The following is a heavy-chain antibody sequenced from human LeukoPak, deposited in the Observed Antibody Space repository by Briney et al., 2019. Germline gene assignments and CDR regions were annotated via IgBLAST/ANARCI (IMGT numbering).Heavy chain of an antibody. CDR2: INTNNGNT. CDR1: GYSFTSYG. D-gene: IGHD1-14*01. J-gene: IGHJ4*02. Sequence: ASVKVSCKASGYSFTSYGIAWVRQAPGQGFEWMGWINTNNGNTHFAQKFQGRVTVTTDTPTSTAYMELGSLRSDDTAVYFCVRGTNHVPDYWGQGTLVTVSS. V-gene: IGHV1-18*01. CDR3: VRGTNHVPDY.